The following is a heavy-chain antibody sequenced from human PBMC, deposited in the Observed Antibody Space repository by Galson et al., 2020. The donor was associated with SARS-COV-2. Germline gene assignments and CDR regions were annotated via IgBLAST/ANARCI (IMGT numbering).Heavy chain of an antibody. Sequence: GGSLRLSCAASGFSFSDYWMHWVRQAPGKGLVWVSRISSYGNSTNYADSVRGRFTVSRDNAKNVLYLQMNSLRAEDTAVYYCTRHSSGDYWGQGTLVTVSP. CDR1: GFSFSDYW. CDR3: TRHSSGDY. V-gene: IGHV3-74*01. CDR2: ISSYGNST. D-gene: IGHD3-22*01. J-gene: IGHJ4*02.